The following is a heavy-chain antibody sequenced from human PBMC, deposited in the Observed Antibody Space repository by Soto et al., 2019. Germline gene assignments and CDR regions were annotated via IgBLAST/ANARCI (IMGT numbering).Heavy chain of an antibody. CDR2: IDSDGSRI. CDR3: VRTSLVVAVATREDF. D-gene: IGHD2-15*01. Sequence: EVQLVESGGGLVQPGGSLRLSCAASGFTFSNYWMHWVRQAPGKGLEWVSRIDSDGSRITYADFVKGRFTISRDNAKNTVYLHMNSLTAEDTAVYYCVRTSLVVAVATREDFWGQGTLVTVSS. J-gene: IGHJ4*02. CDR1: GFTFSNYW. V-gene: IGHV3-74*01.